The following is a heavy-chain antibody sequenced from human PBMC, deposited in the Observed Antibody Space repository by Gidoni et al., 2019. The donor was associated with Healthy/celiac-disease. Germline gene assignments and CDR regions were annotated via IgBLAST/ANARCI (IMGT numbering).Heavy chain of an antibody. V-gene: IGHV3-33*01. D-gene: IGHD6-19*01. J-gene: IGHJ4*02. CDR1: GFTFSSYG. CDR3: ARDARGSVAGTRAFDY. CDR2: IWYDGSNK. Sequence: YTGSGFTFSSYGMHWVRQAPGKGLEWVAVIWYDGSNKYYADSVKGRFTISRDNSKNTLYLQINSLRAEDTAVYYCARDARGSVAGTRAFDYWGQGTLVTVSS.